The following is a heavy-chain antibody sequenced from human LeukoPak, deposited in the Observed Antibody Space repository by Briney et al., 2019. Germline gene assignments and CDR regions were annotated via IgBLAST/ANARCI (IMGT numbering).Heavy chain of an antibody. CDR3: ARGASRLNFDY. CDR1: GYTFTSYA. Sequence: SVKVSCKASGYTFTSYAISWVRQAPGQGLEWMGRIIPILGIANYAQKFQGRVTITADKSTSTAYMELSSLRSEDTAVYYCARGASRLNFDYWGQGTLVTVSS. CDR2: IIPILGIA. D-gene: IGHD1-26*01. J-gene: IGHJ4*02. V-gene: IGHV1-69*04.